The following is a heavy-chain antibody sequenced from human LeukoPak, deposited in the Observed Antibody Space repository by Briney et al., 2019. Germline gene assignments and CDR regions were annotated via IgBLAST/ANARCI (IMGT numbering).Heavy chain of an antibody. Sequence: PGGSLRLSCAASGFTFSSYSMNWVRQAPGKGLEWVSSISSSSSYIYYADSVKGRFTISRDNAKNSPYLQMNSLRAEDTAVYYCARDGRAIAATLAGYWGQGTLVTVSS. CDR3: ARDGRAIAATLAGY. CDR1: GFTFSSYS. J-gene: IGHJ4*02. CDR2: ISSSSSYI. V-gene: IGHV3-21*01. D-gene: IGHD6-13*01.